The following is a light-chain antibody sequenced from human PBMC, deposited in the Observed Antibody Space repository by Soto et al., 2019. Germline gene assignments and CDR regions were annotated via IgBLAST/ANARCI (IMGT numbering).Light chain of an antibody. CDR3: QQRNNWPPIT. V-gene: IGKV3-11*01. CDR2: DAS. J-gene: IGKJ5*01. Sequence: EIVLTQSPATLSLSPGERATLSCRASQSVSKYLAWYQQKPGQAPRLLIYDASNRATGIPARFSGSGSGTDFTLTISRLEPEDFAVYYCQQRNNWPPITFGQGTRLEIK. CDR1: QSVSKY.